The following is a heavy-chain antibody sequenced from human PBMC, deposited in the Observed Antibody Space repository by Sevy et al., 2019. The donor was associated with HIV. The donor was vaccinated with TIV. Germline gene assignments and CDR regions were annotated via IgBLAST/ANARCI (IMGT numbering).Heavy chain of an antibody. D-gene: IGHD1-26*01. CDR2: IYYSGST. J-gene: IGHJ6*02. CDR1: GGSISSYY. V-gene: IGHV4-59*01. CDR3: ARDRKVGATTRLWGGRNYYYGMDV. Sequence: SETLSLTCTVSGGSISSYYWGWIRQPPGKGLEWIGYIYYSGSTNYNPSLKSRVTISVDTSKNQFSLKLSSVTAADTAVYYCARDRKVGATTRLWGGRNYYYGMDVWGQGTTVTVSS.